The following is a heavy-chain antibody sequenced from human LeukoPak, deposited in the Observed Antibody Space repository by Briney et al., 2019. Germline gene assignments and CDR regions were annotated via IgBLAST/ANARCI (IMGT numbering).Heavy chain of an antibody. CDR1: GYTFTSYG. J-gene: IGHJ4*02. CDR3: ATAPGGLGEYYFDY. D-gene: IGHD3-16*01. CDR2: ISAYNGNT. V-gene: IGHV1-18*01. Sequence: GASVKVSCKASGYTFTSYGISWVRQAPGQGLEWMGWISAYNGNTNYAQKLQGRVTMTTDTSTSTAYMELRSLRSEDTAVYYCATAPGGLGEYYFDYWGQGTLVTVSS.